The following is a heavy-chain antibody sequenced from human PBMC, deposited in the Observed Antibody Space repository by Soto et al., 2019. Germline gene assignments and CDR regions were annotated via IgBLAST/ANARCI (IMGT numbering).Heavy chain of an antibody. CDR3: VHTVMVHTITGGHYFDY. J-gene: IGHJ4*02. D-gene: IGHD2-8*01. Sequence: GPTLVNPTQTLTLTCTFSAFSLSTNGVGVGWIRQPPGKPLEWLAVIYWNEDKRYSRSLKSRLSITKDTSKNQVVLTMTTMDPVDTATYYCVHTVMVHTITGGHYFDYWGXGILVNVSS. CDR2: IYWNEDK. V-gene: IGHV2-5*01. CDR1: AFSLSTNGVG.